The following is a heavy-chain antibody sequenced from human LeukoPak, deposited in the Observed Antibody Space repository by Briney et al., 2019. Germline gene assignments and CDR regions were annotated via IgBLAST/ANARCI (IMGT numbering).Heavy chain of an antibody. CDR1: GYSFTSYG. D-gene: IGHD6-6*01. CDR3: ARESSRRLYYYYGMDV. CDR2: ISAYNGNT. J-gene: IGHJ6*02. V-gene: IGHV1-18*01. Sequence: ASVKVSCQASGYSFTSYGIGWVRQAPGHGLEWMGWISAYNGNTNDAQKLQGRVTMTTDTPTSTAYMELRSLRSDDTAVYYCARESSRRLYYYYGMDVWAQGTTVTVSS.